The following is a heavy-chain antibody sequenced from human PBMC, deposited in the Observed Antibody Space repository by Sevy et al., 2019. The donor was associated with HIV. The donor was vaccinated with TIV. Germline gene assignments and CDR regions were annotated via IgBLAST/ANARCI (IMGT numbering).Heavy chain of an antibody. CDR1: GFTFSSYA. D-gene: IGHD2-2*01. Sequence: GGSLRLSCAASGFTFSSYAMHWVRQAPGKGLEWVAVISYDGSNKYYADSGKGRFTISRDNSKNTLYLQMNSLRAADTAVYYCARVGVVVPAATVYYYFDYWGQGTLVTVSS. J-gene: IGHJ4*02. CDR3: ARVGVVVPAATVYYYFDY. V-gene: IGHV3-30-3*01. CDR2: ISYDGSNK.